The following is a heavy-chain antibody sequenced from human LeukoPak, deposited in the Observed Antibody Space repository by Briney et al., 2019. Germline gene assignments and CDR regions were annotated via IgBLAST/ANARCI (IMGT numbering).Heavy chain of an antibody. V-gene: IGHV4-34*01. CDR2: INHSGST. CDR3: ARLSVDHNAFDI. CDR1: GGSFSGYY. Sequence: SETLSLTCAVYGGSFSGYYGSWIRQPPGKGLEWIGEINHSGSTNYNPSLKSRVTISVDTSKNQFSLKLSSVTAADTAVYYCARLSVDHNAFDIWGQGTLVTVSS. D-gene: IGHD1-14*01. J-gene: IGHJ3*02.